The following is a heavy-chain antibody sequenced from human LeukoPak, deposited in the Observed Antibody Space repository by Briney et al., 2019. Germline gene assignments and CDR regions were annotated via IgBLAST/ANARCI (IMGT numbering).Heavy chain of an antibody. V-gene: IGHV3-23*01. Sequence: GGSLRLSCAVSGFTFSSYAMSWVRQAPGKGLEWVSAISGSGGSTYYADSVKGRFTISRDKSKNTLYLQMNSLRAEDTAVYYCAKDYDILTGYYGSWFDPWGQGTLVTVSS. CDR3: AKDYDILTGYYGSWFDP. D-gene: IGHD3-9*01. CDR1: GFTFSSYA. CDR2: ISGSGGST. J-gene: IGHJ5*02.